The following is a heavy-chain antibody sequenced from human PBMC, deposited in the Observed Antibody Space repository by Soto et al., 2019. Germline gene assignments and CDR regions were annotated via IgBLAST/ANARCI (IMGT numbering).Heavy chain of an antibody. Sequence: QVQLVESGGGVVQPGRSLRLSCAASGFTFSRYGMHWVRQAPGKGLEWVAVIWYDGSNKYYADSVKGRFTISRDNSKNPLYLQMNSLRAEDTAVYYCARSSSNWGIDYWGQGTLVTVSS. J-gene: IGHJ4*02. V-gene: IGHV3-33*01. CDR1: GFTFSRYG. D-gene: IGHD7-27*01. CDR2: IWYDGSNK. CDR3: ARSSSNWGIDY.